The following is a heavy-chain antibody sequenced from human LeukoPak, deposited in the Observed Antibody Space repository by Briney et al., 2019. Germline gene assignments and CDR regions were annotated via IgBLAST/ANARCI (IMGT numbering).Heavy chain of an antibody. CDR1: GYTLTELS. D-gene: IGHD3-22*01. Sequence: ASVKVSCKVSGYTLTELSMHWVQQAPGKGLEWMGGFDPEDGETIYAQKFQGRVTMTEDTSTDTAYMELSSLRSEDTAVYYCATDFYYYDSSGYYKGAFDYWGQGTLVTVSS. J-gene: IGHJ4*02. CDR3: ATDFYYYDSSGYYKGAFDY. CDR2: FDPEDGET. V-gene: IGHV1-24*01.